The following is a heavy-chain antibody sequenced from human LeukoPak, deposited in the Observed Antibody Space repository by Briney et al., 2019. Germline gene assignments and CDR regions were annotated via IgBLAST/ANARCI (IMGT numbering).Heavy chain of an antibody. D-gene: IGHD2-15*01. CDR3: AKGGSYSNDY. Sequence: GRSLRLPCAASGVTFSSYGMHWVRQAPGKGLEWVAVISYDGSNKYYADSVKGRFTITRDNSKNTLYLQMNSLRAEDTAVYYCAKGGSYSNDYWGQGTLVTVSS. CDR1: GVTFSSYG. V-gene: IGHV3-30*18. J-gene: IGHJ4*02. CDR2: ISYDGSNK.